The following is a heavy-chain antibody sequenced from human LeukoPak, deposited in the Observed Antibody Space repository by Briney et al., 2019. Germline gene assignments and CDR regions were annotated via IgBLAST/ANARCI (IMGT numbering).Heavy chain of an antibody. CDR2: IYTSGST. CDR3: ARDRDGYNFRFDY. D-gene: IGHD5-24*01. CDR1: GGSISSGSYY. J-gene: IGHJ4*02. Sequence: SQTLSLTCTVSGGSISSGSYYWSWIRQPAGKGLEWIGRIYTSGSTNYNPSLKSRVTISLDTSKNQFSLRLNSVTAADTAVYYCARDRDGYNFRFDYWGQETLVTVSS. V-gene: IGHV4-61*02.